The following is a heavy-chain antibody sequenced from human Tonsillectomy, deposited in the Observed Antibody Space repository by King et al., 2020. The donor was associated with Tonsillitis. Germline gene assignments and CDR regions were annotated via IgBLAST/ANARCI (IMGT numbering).Heavy chain of an antibody. CDR1: GFTFSSYA. CDR3: AKARVRIIMVRGVLGSMDV. V-gene: IGHV3-23*03. Sequence: VQLVESGGGLVQPGGSLRLSCFASGFTFSSYAMSWVRPAPGKGLGWVSVIYSGGSSTYYADSVKGRVTIPRDNSQNTLYLQMKSLRAEDSAVYYCAKARVRIIMVRGVLGSMDVWGQGTTVTVSS. D-gene: IGHD3-10*01. CDR2: IYSGGSST. J-gene: IGHJ6*02.